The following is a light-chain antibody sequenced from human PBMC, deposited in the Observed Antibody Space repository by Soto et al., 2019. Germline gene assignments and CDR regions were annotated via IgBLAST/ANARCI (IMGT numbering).Light chain of an antibody. J-gene: IGLJ3*02. CDR1: SSDVGGYNY. CDR2: EVR. CDR3: SAYTARSTLV. V-gene: IGLV2-14*01. Sequence: QSALTQPPYASGSPGQSVTISCTGTSSDVGGYNYVSWYQQHPGKAPKLMIYEVRNRPSGISSRFSGSRSGNTASLTISGLQPEDEGDYYCSAYTARSTLVFGGGTKVTVL.